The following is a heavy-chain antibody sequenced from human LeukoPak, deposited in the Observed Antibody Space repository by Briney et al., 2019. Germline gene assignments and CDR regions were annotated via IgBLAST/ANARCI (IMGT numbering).Heavy chain of an antibody. CDR3: TTDPKGGYKSGY. D-gene: IGHD5-24*01. J-gene: IGHJ4*02. V-gene: IGHV3-15*01. CDR2: IKSKTDGGTT. CDR1: GFSFSSFA. Sequence: GGSLRLSCAASGFSFSSFAMSWVRQGPVRGLEWVGRIKSKTDGGTTDYAAPVKGRFTISRDDSKNTLYLQMNSLKTEDTAVYYCTTDPKGGYKSGYWGRGTLVTVSS.